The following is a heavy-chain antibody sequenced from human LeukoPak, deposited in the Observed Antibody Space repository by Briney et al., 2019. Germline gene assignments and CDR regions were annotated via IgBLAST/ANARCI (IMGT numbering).Heavy chain of an antibody. V-gene: IGHV4-4*09. Sequence: SSETLSLTCTVSGGSINSYYWSWIRQPPGKGLEWIGYIYTSGSTNYNPSLKSRLTISVDTSKNQFSLKLSSVTAADTAVYYCARTEWLFNAFDIWGLGTMVTVSS. CDR1: GGSINSYY. CDR3: ARTEWLFNAFDI. D-gene: IGHD3-3*01. CDR2: IYTSGST. J-gene: IGHJ3*02.